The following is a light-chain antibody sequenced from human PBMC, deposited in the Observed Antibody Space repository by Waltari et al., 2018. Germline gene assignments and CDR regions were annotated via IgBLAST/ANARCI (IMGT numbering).Light chain of an antibody. Sequence: QSALTQPASVSGSPGQSITISCSGVGSAVGASDSVSWHQHHPGKPPQVIIYDVTNRPSVVSDRFSASKSANTASLTISRLQPEDDADYFCSSQTLDGLVLFGGGTRLTVL. J-gene: IGLJ2*01. CDR3: SSQTLDGLVL. V-gene: IGLV2-14*03. CDR2: DVT. CDR1: GSAVGASDS.